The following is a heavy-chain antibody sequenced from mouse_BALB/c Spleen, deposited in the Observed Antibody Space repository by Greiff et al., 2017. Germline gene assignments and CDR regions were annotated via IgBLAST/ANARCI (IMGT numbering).Heavy chain of an antibody. Sequence: VQLVESGAELAKPGASVKMSCKASGYTFTSYWMHWVKQRPGQGLEWIGYINPSTGYTEYNQKFKDKATLTADKSSSTAYMQLSSLTSEDSAVYYCARSITTVVANFDYWGQGTTLTVSS. V-gene: IGHV1-7*01. CDR3: ARSITTVVANFDY. CDR2: INPSTGYT. D-gene: IGHD1-1*01. J-gene: IGHJ2*01. CDR1: GYTFTSYW.